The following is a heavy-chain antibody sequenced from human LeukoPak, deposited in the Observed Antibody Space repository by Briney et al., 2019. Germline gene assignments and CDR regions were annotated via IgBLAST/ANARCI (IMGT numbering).Heavy chain of an antibody. J-gene: IGHJ4*02. CDR3: AKAFGWFGELYFDY. Sequence: GGSLRLSCATSGFTFSSYGMHWVRQAPGKGLEWVAVISYDGSNKYYADSVKGRFTISRDNSKNTLYLQMNSLRAEDTAVYYCAKAFGWFGELYFDYWGQGTLVTVSS. V-gene: IGHV3-30*18. CDR1: GFTFSSYG. D-gene: IGHD3-10*01. CDR2: ISYDGSNK.